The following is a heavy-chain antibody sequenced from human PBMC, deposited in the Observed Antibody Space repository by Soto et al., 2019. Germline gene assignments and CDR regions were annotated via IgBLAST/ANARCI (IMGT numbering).Heavy chain of an antibody. D-gene: IGHD4-17*01. CDR1: GYTFTSYG. CDR2: ISACNGNT. V-gene: IGHV1-18*01. J-gene: IGHJ5*02. Sequence: GASLKVSCNASGYTFTSYGISWVRQAPEQGLEWVGWISACNGNTNYAQRLQRRVTMTTDTSTRTAYMELRSLRSDDTAVYYCARWWTTVTKNWCDPWGQGTLVTVGS. CDR3: ARWWTTVTKNWCDP.